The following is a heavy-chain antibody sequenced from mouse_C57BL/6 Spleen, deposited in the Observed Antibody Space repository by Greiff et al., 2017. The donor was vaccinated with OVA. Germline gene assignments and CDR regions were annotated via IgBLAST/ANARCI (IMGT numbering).Heavy chain of an antibody. V-gene: IGHV1-15*01. CDR3: TRSQVDYYGSSYVWFAY. CDR1: GYTFTDYE. Sequence: QVQLQQSGAELVRPGASVTLSCKASGYTFTDYEMHWVKQTPVHGLEWIGAIDPETGGTAYNQKFKGKAILTADKSSSTAYMELRSLTSEDSAVYYCTRSQVDYYGSSYVWFAYWGQGTLVTVSA. CDR2: IDPETGGT. J-gene: IGHJ3*01. D-gene: IGHD1-1*01.